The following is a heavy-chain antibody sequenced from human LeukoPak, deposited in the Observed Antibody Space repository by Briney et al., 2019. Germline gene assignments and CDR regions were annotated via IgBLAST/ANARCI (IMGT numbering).Heavy chain of an antibody. CDR3: ARDRGDYFDY. Sequence: GGSLRLSCAASGFTFGSYSMNWVRQAPGKGLEWVSSISSSSSYIYYADSVKGRFTISRDNAKNSLYLQMNSLRAEDTAVYYCARDRGDYFDYWGQGTLVTVSS. CDR1: GFTFGSYS. V-gene: IGHV3-21*01. CDR2: ISSSSSYI. J-gene: IGHJ4*02. D-gene: IGHD5-24*01.